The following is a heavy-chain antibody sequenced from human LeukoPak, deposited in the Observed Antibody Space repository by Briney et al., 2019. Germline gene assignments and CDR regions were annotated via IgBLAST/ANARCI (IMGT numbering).Heavy chain of an antibody. V-gene: IGHV3-23*01. CDR3: AKVYYDGSGSYYPFDY. D-gene: IGHD3-10*01. Sequence: GGSLRLSCAASGFTFSSYAMSWVRQAPGKGLEWVSAISGSGGSTYYADSVKGRFTISRDNSKNTLYLQMNSLRAEDTALYYCAKVYYDGSGSYYPFDYWGQGTLVTVSS. J-gene: IGHJ4*02. CDR1: GFTFSSYA. CDR2: ISGSGGST.